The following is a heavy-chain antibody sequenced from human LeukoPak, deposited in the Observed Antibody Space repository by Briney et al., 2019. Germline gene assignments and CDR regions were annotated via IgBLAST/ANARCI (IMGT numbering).Heavy chain of an antibody. CDR3: ARRLGILYAFDI. Sequence: GGSLRLSCAASGFTFSSYSMDWVRQAPGKGLEWVSYISSTSSTIYYADSVKGRFTISRDNAKNSLYLQMNTLRVEDTAVYYCARRLGILYAFDIWGQGTMVTVSS. V-gene: IGHV3-48*04. CDR1: GFTFSSYS. J-gene: IGHJ3*02. CDR2: ISSTSSTI. D-gene: IGHD2-15*01.